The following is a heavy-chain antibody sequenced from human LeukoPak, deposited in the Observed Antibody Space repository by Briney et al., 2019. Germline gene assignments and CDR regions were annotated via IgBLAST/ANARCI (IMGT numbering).Heavy chain of an antibody. CDR3: AREYCGGDCYSNWYFDL. Sequence: PGGSLRLSCAASGFSISRYSMNWVRQAPGKGLEWVSSISSWSSYIYYADSVKGRFTISRDISINTLYLQMNSLSTEDTAVYNCAREYCGGDCYSNWYFDLWGRGTLVTVSS. CDR1: GFSISRYS. CDR2: ISSWSSYI. J-gene: IGHJ2*01. D-gene: IGHD2-21*02. V-gene: IGHV3-21*01.